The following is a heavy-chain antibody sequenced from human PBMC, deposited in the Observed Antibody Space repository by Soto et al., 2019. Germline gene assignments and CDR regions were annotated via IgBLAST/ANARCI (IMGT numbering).Heavy chain of an antibody. J-gene: IGHJ4*02. Sequence: GASVKVSCKASGYTFTRSGISWVRQAPGQGLEWMGWISTYNGDTNYAQKLQGRVTMTTDTSTSTAYMELRSLRSDDTAVYYCARDQDCSGGSCYGAIDYWGQGTLVTVSS. V-gene: IGHV1-18*01. CDR1: GYTFTRSG. CDR3: ARDQDCSGGSCYGAIDY. D-gene: IGHD2-15*01. CDR2: ISTYNGDT.